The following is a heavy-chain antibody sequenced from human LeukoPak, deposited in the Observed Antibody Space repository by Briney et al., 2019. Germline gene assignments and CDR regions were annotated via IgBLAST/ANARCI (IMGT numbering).Heavy chain of an antibody. CDR1: GFTFSSYG. V-gene: IGHV3-30*02. D-gene: IGHD2-2*01. CDR3: AKDRCSSTSCYGDY. J-gene: IGHJ4*02. CDR2: IRYDGSNK. Sequence: GGSLRLSCAASGFTFSSYGMHWVRQAPGKGLEWVAFIRYDGSNKYYAESVKGRFTISRDNSKNTLYLQMSSLRAEDTAVYYCAKDRCSSTSCYGDYWGQGTLVTVSS.